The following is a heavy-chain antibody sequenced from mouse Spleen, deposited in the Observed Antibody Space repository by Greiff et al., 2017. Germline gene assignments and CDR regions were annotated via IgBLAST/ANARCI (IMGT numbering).Heavy chain of an antibody. J-gene: IGHJ1*01. D-gene: IGHD1-2*01. Sequence: QVQLQQSGAELAKPGASVKMSCKASGYTFTSYWMHWVKQRPGQGLEWIGYINPSTGYTEYNQKFKDKATLTADKSSSTAYMQLSSLTSEDSAVYYCASLWTGYFDVWGAGTTVTVSS. CDR3: ASLWTGYFDV. CDR1: GYTFTSYW. V-gene: IGHV1-7*01. CDR2: INPSTGYT.